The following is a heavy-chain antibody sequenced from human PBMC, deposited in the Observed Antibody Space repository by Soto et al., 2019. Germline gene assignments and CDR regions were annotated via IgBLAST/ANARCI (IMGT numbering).Heavy chain of an antibody. J-gene: IGHJ4*02. CDR3: AKHLSTYSYDSSGLTYFDY. CDR2: ISGSGGAT. CDR1: GFTFSSYA. D-gene: IGHD3-22*01. Sequence: GGSLRLSCAASGFTFSSYAMSWVRQAPGKGLEWVSSISGSGGATYYADSVKGRFTISRDRSKNTLYLQMNGLRAEDTAVYYCAKHLSTYSYDSSGLTYFDYWGQGTLVTVSS. V-gene: IGHV3-23*01.